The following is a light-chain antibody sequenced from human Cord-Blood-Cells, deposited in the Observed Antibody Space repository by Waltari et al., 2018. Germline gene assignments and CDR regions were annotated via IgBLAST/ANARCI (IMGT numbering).Light chain of an antibody. J-gene: IGKJ2*01. V-gene: IGKV3-11*01. Sequence: EIVLTQSPATLSLSPGARATLSGRASQSVSSYLAWYQPKPGQAPRLLIYDASNRATGIPARFSGSGSGTDFTLTISSLEPEDFAVYYCQQRSNWPPYTFGQGTKLEIK. CDR1: QSVSSY. CDR2: DAS. CDR3: QQRSNWPPYT.